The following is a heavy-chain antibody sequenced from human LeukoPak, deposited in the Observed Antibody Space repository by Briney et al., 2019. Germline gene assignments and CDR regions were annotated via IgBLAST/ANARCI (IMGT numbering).Heavy chain of an antibody. CDR1: GGSISSYY. J-gene: IGHJ4*02. CDR3: ARWNTYSSGFDY. D-gene: IGHD3-22*01. V-gene: IGHV4-4*09. Sequence: PSETLSLTCTVSGGSISSYYWNWIRQPPGKGLEWIGYIYHSGSTNQNPSLKSRVTISVDTSKNHFSLKVSSVTAADTAVYYCARWNTYSSGFDYWGRGTLVTVSS. CDR2: IYHSGST.